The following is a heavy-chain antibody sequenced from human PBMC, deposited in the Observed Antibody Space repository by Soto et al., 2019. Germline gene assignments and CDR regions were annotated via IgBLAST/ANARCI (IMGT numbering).Heavy chain of an antibody. D-gene: IGHD6-19*01. CDR3: ARIAVAGPYFDY. CDR2: ISSSGSTI. CDR1: GFTFSSYE. V-gene: IGHV3-48*03. Sequence: EVQLVESGGGLVQTGGSLRLSCAASGFTFSSYEMNWVRQAPGKGLEWVSYISSSGSTIYYADSVKGRFTISRDNAKNSLYLQMNSLRAEDTAVYYCARIAVAGPYFDYWGQGTLVTVSS. J-gene: IGHJ4*02.